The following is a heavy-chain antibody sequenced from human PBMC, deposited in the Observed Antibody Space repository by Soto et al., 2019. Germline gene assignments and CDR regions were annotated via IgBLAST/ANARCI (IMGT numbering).Heavy chain of an antibody. D-gene: IGHD2-2*01. CDR1: GFTFSDYY. V-gene: IGHV3-11*06. CDR3: ARVPSYCSSTSCYLWFDP. J-gene: IGHJ5*02. CDR2: ISSSSSYT. Sequence: VGSLRLSCAASGFTFSDYYMSWIRQAPGKGLEWVSYISSSSSYTNYADSVKGRFTISRDNAKSSLYLQMNSLRAEDTAVYYCARVPSYCSSTSCYLWFDPWGQGTLVTVSS.